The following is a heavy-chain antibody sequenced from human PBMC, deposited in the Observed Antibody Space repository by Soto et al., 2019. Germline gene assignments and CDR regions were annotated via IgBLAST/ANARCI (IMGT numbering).Heavy chain of an antibody. CDR2: ISGSGGST. CDR3: AKGDGGGDSSGDYYYYMDV. J-gene: IGHJ6*03. Sequence: GGSLRLSCAASGFTFSSYAMSWVRQAPGKGLEWVSAISGSGGSTYYADSVKGRFTISRDNSKNTLYLQMNSLRAEDTAVYYCAKGDGGGDSSGDYYYYMDVWGKGTTVTVSS. D-gene: IGHD3-22*01. V-gene: IGHV3-23*01. CDR1: GFTFSSYA.